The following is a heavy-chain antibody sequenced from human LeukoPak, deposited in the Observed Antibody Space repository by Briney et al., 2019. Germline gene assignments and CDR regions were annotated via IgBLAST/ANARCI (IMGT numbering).Heavy chain of an antibody. CDR2: IYSGGTT. J-gene: IGHJ4*02. Sequence: CMTPERAASAFSERGNNMSCVRQAPEKGLEWVSIIYSGGTTYYADSVKGRFTISRDNSKNMLYLQMNSLRTEDTAVYYCARAVTGTTIFLDYWGQGTLVTVSS. V-gene: IGHV3-66*01. CDR3: ARAVTGTTIFLDY. D-gene: IGHD1-7*01. CDR1: AFSERGNN.